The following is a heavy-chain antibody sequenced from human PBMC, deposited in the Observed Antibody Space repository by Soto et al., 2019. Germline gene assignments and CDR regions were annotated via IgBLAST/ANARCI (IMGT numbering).Heavy chain of an antibody. V-gene: IGHV1-46*01. J-gene: IGHJ5*02. CDR2: INPNSGST. CDR3: ARDIVVAPRARGWFDP. Sequence: QVQLVQSGAEVKKPGASVKVSCKASGYTLTRYCIHWVRQAPGQGLEWRGMINPNSGSTSYAQKFQDSVSMTRDTSTSTVYMERSSLRSEDTAVYYCARDIVVAPRARGWFDPWGQGTLVTVSS. CDR1: GYTLTRYC. D-gene: IGHD2-2*01.